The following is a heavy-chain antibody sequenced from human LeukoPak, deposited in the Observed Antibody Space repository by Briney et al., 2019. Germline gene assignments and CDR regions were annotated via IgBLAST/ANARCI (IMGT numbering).Heavy chain of an antibody. J-gene: IGHJ3*02. CDR3: ARDADYDSSGNDAFDI. D-gene: IGHD3-22*01. Sequence: PSGTLSLTCAVSGGSICSSNWWSWVRQPPGKGLEWIGEIYHSGSTNYNPSLKSRFTISVDKSKNQFSLKLSSVTAADTAVYYCARDADYDSSGNDAFDIWGQGTMVTVSS. V-gene: IGHV4-4*02. CDR1: GGSICSSNW. CDR2: IYHSGST.